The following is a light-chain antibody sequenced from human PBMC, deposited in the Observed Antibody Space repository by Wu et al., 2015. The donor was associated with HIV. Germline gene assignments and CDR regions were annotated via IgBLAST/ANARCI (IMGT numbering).Light chain of an antibody. CDR2: DAS. Sequence: EIVLTQSPGTLSLSSGERATLSCRASQSVSSGSLAWYQQKSGQAPRLLIYDASRRATGIPDRFSGSGSGTDFTLTISRLEPEDFAVYYCQQYGSSPMYSFGQGTKAGDQT. V-gene: IGKV3-20*01. CDR1: QSVSSGS. J-gene: IGKJ2*03. CDR3: QQYGSSPMYS.